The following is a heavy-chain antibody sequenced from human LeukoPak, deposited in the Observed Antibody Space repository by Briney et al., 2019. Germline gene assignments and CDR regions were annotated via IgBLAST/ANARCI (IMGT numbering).Heavy chain of an antibody. V-gene: IGHV3-23*01. J-gene: IGHJ4*02. Sequence: SGGSLRLSCAASGFTFSNYAMSWVRQAPGKGLEWVSTISTSGGSTYYADSVKGRFTISRDNSKNTLWLQTNSLRAEDTAVYYCAKRDNYGYFDYWGQGTLVTVSS. D-gene: IGHD5-18*01. CDR1: GFTFSNYA. CDR2: ISTSGGST. CDR3: AKRDNYGYFDY.